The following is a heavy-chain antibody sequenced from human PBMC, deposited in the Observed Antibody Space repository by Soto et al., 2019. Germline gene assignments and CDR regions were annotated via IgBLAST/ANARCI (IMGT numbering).Heavy chain of an antibody. CDR2: INAGNGNT. D-gene: IGHD6-19*01. CDR1: GYTFTSYA. J-gene: IGHJ6*02. CDR3: ATSIAVAGTHYYYGMDV. V-gene: IGHV1-3*01. Sequence: VASVKVSCKASGYTFTSYAMHWVRQAPGQRLEWMGWINAGNGNTKYSQKFQGRVTITRDTSASTAYMELSSLRSEDTAVYYCATSIAVAGTHYYYGMDVWGQGTTVTVSS.